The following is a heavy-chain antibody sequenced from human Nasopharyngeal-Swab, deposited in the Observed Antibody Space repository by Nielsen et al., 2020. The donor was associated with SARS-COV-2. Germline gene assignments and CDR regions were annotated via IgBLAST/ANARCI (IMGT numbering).Heavy chain of an antibody. CDR3: GRISPHDFHIDY. D-gene: IGHD2-21*02. Sequence: SGPTLANPTQTLRLTCTFYGLPLRTSGMCVNWVRQHPGKVLEWLALLDWGADKYYSTTLKTRPTISKDTSNNQVVLIMANMDPGDTATYYCGRISPHDFHIDYWGQGTLVTVSS. J-gene: IGHJ4*02. CDR1: GLPLRTSGMC. CDR2: LDWGADK. V-gene: IGHV2-70*20.